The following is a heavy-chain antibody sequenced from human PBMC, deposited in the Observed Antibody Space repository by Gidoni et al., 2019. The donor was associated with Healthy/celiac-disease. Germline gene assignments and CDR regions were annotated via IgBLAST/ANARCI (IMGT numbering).Heavy chain of an antibody. D-gene: IGHD6-13*01. V-gene: IGHV3-30-3*01. Sequence: QVQLVESGGGVVQPGRSLRLSCAASGFTFSSYAMHWVRQAPGKGLEWVAVISYDGSNKYYADSVKGRFTISRDNSKNTLYLQMNSLRAEDTAVYYCARESDGGEAAQAWFDPWGQGTLVTVSS. J-gene: IGHJ5*02. CDR3: ARESDGGEAAQAWFDP. CDR1: GFTFSSYA. CDR2: ISYDGSNK.